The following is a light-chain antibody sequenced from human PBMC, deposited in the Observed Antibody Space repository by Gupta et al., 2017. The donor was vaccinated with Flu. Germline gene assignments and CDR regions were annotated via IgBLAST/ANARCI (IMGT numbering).Light chain of an antibody. V-gene: IGKV2-28*01. CDR3: LQGLESPRT. Sequence: SSGSSPSLVSKNGKSYLDWYLQKPGQSPQLLIYVGSNRASGIPARFSGSGSGTEFTLKISRVESEDFGVYYCLQGLESPRTFGQGTKLEIK. CDR2: VGS. J-gene: IGKJ2*01. CDR1: PSLVSKNGKSY.